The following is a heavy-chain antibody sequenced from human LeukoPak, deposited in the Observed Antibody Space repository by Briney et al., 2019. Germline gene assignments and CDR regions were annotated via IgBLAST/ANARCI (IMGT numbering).Heavy chain of an antibody. J-gene: IGHJ4*02. CDR2: INSDGSST. CDR3: ARGGYCSSTSCAKRKWQWQDLSYFDY. Sequence: GGSLRLSCAASGFTFSSYWMHWVRQAPGKGLVWVSRINSDGSSTSYADSVKGRFTISRDNSKNTLYLQMNSLRAEDTAVYYCARGGYCSSTSCAKRKWQWQDLSYFDYWGQGTLVTVSS. CDR1: GFTFSSYW. V-gene: IGHV3-74*01. D-gene: IGHD2-2*01.